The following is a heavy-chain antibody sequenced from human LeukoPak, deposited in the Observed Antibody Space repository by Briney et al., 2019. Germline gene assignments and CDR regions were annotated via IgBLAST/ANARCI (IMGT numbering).Heavy chain of an antibody. V-gene: IGHV1-18*01. D-gene: IGHD3-3*01. CDR3: ARGILEWLSPLDY. J-gene: IGHJ4*02. Sequence: GASVKVSCKASGYTFTSYGISWVRQAPGQGLEWMGWISAYNGNTNYAQKFQGRVTITADKSTSTAYMELSSLRSEDTAVYYCARGILEWLSPLDYWGQGTLVTVSS. CDR2: ISAYNGNT. CDR1: GYTFTSYG.